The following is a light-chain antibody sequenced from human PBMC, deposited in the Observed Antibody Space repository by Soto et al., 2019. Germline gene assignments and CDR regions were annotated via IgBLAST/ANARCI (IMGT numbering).Light chain of an antibody. Sequence: IVLTQSPATLSLSPGETATLSCRASQSISRYLAWYQQKPGQAPRLLIYDASIRATGIPARFRGGGSETDFTPAISSLAPEDFAMYYCQQRGTWPRVTFGGGTKVEIK. CDR2: DAS. V-gene: IGKV3-11*01. CDR1: QSISRY. CDR3: QQRGTWPRVT. J-gene: IGKJ4*01.